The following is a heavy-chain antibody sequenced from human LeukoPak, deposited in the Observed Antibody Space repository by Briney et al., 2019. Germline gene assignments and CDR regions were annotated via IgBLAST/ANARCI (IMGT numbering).Heavy chain of an antibody. Sequence: GGSLRPSCAASGFTFSSYNMNWVRQAPGKGLEWVSSISSSSSYIYYADSVKGRFTISRDNAKNSLYLQMNRLRAEDAAVYYCAKASVTTCSGAYCYPFDYWGQGTLVTVSS. CDR2: ISSSSSYI. CDR3: AKASVTTCSGAYCYPFDY. V-gene: IGHV3-21*04. CDR1: GFTFSSYN. J-gene: IGHJ4*02. D-gene: IGHD2-21*01.